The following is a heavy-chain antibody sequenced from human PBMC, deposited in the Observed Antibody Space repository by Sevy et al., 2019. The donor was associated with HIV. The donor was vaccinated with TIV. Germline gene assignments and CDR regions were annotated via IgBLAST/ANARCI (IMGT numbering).Heavy chain of an antibody. V-gene: IGHV4-34*01. D-gene: IGHD4-4*01. CDR2: INHSGST. J-gene: IGHJ4*02. CDR3: AGGVTGTTVPYYFDY. CDR1: SGSFSAYY. Sequence: SETLSLTCAVYSGSFSAYYWSWIRQPPGKGLEWIGEINHSGSTNYNPSLKSRVTISLHTSKNQFSLKLTSVTAADTAVYYCAGGVTGTTVPYYFDYWGQGTLVTVSS.